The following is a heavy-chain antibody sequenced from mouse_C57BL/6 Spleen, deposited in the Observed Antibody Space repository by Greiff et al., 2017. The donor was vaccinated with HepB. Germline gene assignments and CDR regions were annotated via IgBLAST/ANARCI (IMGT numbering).Heavy chain of an antibody. Sequence: VQLQQSGPELVKPGASVKISCKASGYAFSSSWMNWVKQRPGKGLEWSGRIYPGDGDTNYNGKFKGKATLTADKSSSTAYMQLSSLTSEDSAVYFCARWGYYGSSYFDYWGQGTTLTVSS. CDR1: GYAFSSSW. CDR3: ARWGYYGSSYFDY. J-gene: IGHJ2*01. D-gene: IGHD1-1*01. V-gene: IGHV1-82*01. CDR2: IYPGDGDT.